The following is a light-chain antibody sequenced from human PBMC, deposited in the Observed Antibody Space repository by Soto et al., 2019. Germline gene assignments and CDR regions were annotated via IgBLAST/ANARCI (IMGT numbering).Light chain of an antibody. V-gene: IGKV1-6*01. CDR3: LQDYNYPWT. J-gene: IGKJ1*01. CDR1: QGIRSD. Sequence: AIQMTQSPSSLSASVGDRVTISCRASQGIRSDLGWYQQKPGTAPKLLIYAASNLQSGVPSRFSGSGSGTDFTLTISSLQPEDFATYYCLQDYNYPWTFGQGTKVEIK. CDR2: AAS.